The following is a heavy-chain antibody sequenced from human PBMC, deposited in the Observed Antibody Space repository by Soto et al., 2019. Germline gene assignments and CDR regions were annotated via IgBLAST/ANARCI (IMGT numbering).Heavy chain of an antibody. Sequence: GGSLRLSCAASGFTFSSYSMNWVRQAPGKGLEWVSSISRSSSYIYYADSVKGRFTISRDNAKNSLYLQMNSLRAEGTAVYYCARDLHDYVSFRFDPWGQGTLVTVSS. CDR3: ARDLHDYVSFRFDP. J-gene: IGHJ5*02. D-gene: IGHD3-16*01. CDR2: ISRSSSYI. V-gene: IGHV3-21*01. CDR1: GFTFSSYS.